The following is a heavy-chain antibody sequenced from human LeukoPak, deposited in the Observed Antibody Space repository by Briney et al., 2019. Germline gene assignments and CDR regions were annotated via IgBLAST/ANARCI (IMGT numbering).Heavy chain of an antibody. CDR2: IGTIISTT. Sequence: GGSLRLSCAASGFTFHTYEMNWVRQAPGKGLEWVSYIGTIISTTYYADSVKGRFTVSRDDTKGSLYLQMSSLIAEDTAVYYCARTVYDLRGQRLIPGLDYWGQGTLVTVSS. CDR1: GFTFHTYE. D-gene: IGHD6-25*01. V-gene: IGHV3-48*03. J-gene: IGHJ4*02. CDR3: ARTVYDLRGQRLIPGLDY.